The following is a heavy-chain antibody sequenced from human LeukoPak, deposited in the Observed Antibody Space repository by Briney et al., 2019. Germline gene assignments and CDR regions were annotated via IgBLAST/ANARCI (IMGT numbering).Heavy chain of an antibody. J-gene: IGHJ3*02. V-gene: IGHV3-7*01. Sequence: PGGSLRLSCAASGFTFSSYWMSWVRQAPGKGLEWVANIKQDGSEKYYVDSVKGRFTISRDNAKNSLYLQMNSLSAEDTAVYYCAREGILPGDAFDIWGQGTMVTVSS. CDR1: GFTFSSYW. D-gene: IGHD3-9*01. CDR2: IKQDGSEK. CDR3: AREGILPGDAFDI.